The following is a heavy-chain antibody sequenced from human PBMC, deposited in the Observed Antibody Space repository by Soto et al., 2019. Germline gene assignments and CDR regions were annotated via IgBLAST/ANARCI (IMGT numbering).Heavy chain of an antibody. J-gene: IGHJ6*02. D-gene: IGHD3-3*01. CDR3: ASGYDFWSGYSTKTYYYGMDV. CDR1: GGTFSSYA. V-gene: IGHV1-69*13. CDR2: IIPIFGTA. Sequence: SVKVSCKASGGTFSSYAISWVRQAPGQGLEWMGGIIPIFGTANYAQKFQGRVTITADESTSTAYMELSSLRSEDTAVYYCASGYDFWSGYSTKTYYYGMDVWGQGTTVTVS.